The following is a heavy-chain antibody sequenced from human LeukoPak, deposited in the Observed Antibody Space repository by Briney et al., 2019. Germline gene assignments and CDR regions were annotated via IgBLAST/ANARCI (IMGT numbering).Heavy chain of an antibody. CDR1: GFTFSHYW. Sequence: GGSLRLSCAASGFTFSHYWMAWVRQAPGKGLEWVAIIRPDANDGSYVDSVKGRFTISKDNAKNSLYLQLNSLRAEDTAVYFCARADWGSIDYWGQGALVTVSS. V-gene: IGHV3-7*01. CDR2: IRPDANDG. CDR3: ARADWGSIDY. J-gene: IGHJ4*02. D-gene: IGHD7-27*01.